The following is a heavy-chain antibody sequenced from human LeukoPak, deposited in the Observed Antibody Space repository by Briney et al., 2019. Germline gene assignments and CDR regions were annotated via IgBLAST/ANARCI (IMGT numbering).Heavy chain of an antibody. CDR2: ISSSSSTI. D-gene: IGHD6-19*01. V-gene: IGHV3-48*01. Sequence: GGSLRLSCAASGFTFSSYSMNWVRQAPGKGLEWVSYISSSSSTIYYADSVKGLFTISRDNAKNSLYLQMNSLRAEDTAVYYCARVRYSSGWQYFQHWGQGTLVTVSS. CDR1: GFTFSSYS. J-gene: IGHJ1*01. CDR3: ARVRYSSGWQYFQH.